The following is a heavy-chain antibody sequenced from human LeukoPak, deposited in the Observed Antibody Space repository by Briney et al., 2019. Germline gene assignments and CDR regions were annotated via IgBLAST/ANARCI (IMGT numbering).Heavy chain of an antibody. J-gene: IGHJ6*02. CDR2: IYYSGST. D-gene: IGHD4-17*01. CDR1: GGSISLYF. V-gene: IGHV4-59*01. Sequence: SETLSLTCTVSGGSISLYFWSWIRQPPGKGLEWIGNIYYSGSTNYNPSLKSRVTISLDTSKNQFSLKLSSVTAADTAVYYCARVAVPYYGMDAWGQGTTVTVSS. CDR3: ARVAVPYYGMDA.